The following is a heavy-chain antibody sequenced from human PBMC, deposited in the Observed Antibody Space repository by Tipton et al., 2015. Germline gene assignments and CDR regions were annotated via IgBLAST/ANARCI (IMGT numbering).Heavy chain of an antibody. CDR1: GGSIYNYY. CDR2: IYYSGST. D-gene: IGHD3-16*01. V-gene: IGHV4-59*07. CDR3: ARLHPGDD. J-gene: IGHJ4*02. Sequence: TLSLTCTVSGGSIYNYYWSWIRQPPGKGLEWIGYIYYSGSTNYSPSLESRVTISVDTSKNHFSLRLSSVTAADTAVYYCARLHPGDDWGQGTLVTVSS.